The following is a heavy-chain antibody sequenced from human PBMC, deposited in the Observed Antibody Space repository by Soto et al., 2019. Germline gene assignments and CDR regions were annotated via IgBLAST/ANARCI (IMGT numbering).Heavy chain of an antibody. J-gene: IGHJ2*01. D-gene: IGHD6-19*01. Sequence: QVQLVQSGAEVKKPGASVKVSCKASGYTFTSYAMHWVRQAPGQRLEWMGWINAGNGNTKYSQKFQGRVTITRDTSASTAYMALSSLRSEDTAVYYCARDPSGWYGDWYFDLWGRGTLVTVSS. CDR1: GYTFTSYA. CDR2: INAGNGNT. CDR3: ARDPSGWYGDWYFDL. V-gene: IGHV1-3*01.